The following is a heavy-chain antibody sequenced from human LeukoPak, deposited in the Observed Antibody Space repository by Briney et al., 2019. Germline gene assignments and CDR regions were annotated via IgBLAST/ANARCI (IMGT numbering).Heavy chain of an antibody. CDR1: GGSVSSGSYY. J-gene: IGHJ5*02. Sequence: SETLSLTCTVSGGSVSSGSYYWSWIRQPPGKGLEWIGYIYYSGSTNYNPSLKSRVTISVDTSKNQFSLKLSSVTAADTAVYYCARVGEYCSSTSCSGGWFDPWGQGTLVTVSS. D-gene: IGHD2-2*01. CDR2: IYYSGST. CDR3: ARVGEYCSSTSCSGGWFDP. V-gene: IGHV4-61*01.